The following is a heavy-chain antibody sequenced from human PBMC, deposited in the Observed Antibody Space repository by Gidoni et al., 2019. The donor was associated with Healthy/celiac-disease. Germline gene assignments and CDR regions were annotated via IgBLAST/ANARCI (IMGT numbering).Heavy chain of an antibody. Sequence: QVQLQQWGAGLLKPSETLSLTCAVYGGSFSGYYWSWIRQPPGKGLEWIGEINHSGSTNYNPSLKSRVTISVDTSKNQFSLKLSSVTAADTAVYYCARVKGCGGSCYSRRWFDPWGQGTLVTVSS. CDR1: GGSFSGYY. D-gene: IGHD2-15*01. V-gene: IGHV4-34*01. CDR2: INHSGST. CDR3: ARVKGCGGSCYSRRWFDP. J-gene: IGHJ5*02.